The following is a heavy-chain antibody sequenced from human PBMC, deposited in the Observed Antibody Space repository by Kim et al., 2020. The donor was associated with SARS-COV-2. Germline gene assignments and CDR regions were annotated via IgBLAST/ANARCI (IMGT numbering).Heavy chain of an antibody. V-gene: IGHV3-48*03. J-gene: IGHJ4*02. CDR1: GFTFSSYE. CDR3: ARGGIVAGFDY. Sequence: GGSLRLSCAASGFTFSSYEMNWVRQAPGKGLEWVSYIRSSGSTIYNADSVKGRFTISRENAKNTLYLQMNSLRAEVPAVSYCARGGIVAGFDYWGKGNRVTVST. CDR2: IRSSGSTI. D-gene: IGHD1-26*01.